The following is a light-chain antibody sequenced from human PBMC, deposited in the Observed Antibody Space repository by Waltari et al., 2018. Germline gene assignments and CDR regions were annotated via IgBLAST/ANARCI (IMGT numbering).Light chain of an antibody. CDR3: AAWDDSLSGVL. J-gene: IGLJ2*01. CDR2: RNN. V-gene: IGLV1-47*01. Sequence: SVLTQPPSASGTPGQRVTISCSGSSSNIGSNYVYWYQQLPGPAPKLLIYRNNQRPAGVPDRFSGSMPGTSASLAISGLRSADEADYHCAAWDDSLSGVLFGGGTKLTV. CDR1: SSNIGSNY.